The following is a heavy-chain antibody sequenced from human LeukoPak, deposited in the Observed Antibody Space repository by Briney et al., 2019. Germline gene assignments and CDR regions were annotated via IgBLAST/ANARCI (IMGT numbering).Heavy chain of an antibody. Sequence: GGSLRLSCAASGFTFSSYGMHWVRQAPGKGLEWVAVISYDGSNKYYADSVKGRFTISRDNSKNTLYLQMNSLRAEDTAVYYCAKSQQLVRYYGPLDYWGQGTLVTVSS. J-gene: IGHJ4*02. V-gene: IGHV3-30*18. CDR3: AKSQQLVRYYGPLDY. CDR1: GFTFSSYG. D-gene: IGHD6-13*01. CDR2: ISYDGSNK.